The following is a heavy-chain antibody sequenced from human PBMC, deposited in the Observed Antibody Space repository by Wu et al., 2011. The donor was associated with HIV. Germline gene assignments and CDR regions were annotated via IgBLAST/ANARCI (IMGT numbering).Heavy chain of an antibody. CDR2: IIPISGTS. Sequence: QVQLVQSGAEVKKPGSSVRVSCQASGDTFSSYAISWVRQAPGQGLEWMGGIIPISGTSKYAQKFQGRVTISADKSTSTAYMELRSLRSEDTGVYYCARDSEGRRQQYFYYHMDVWGKGTTVTVSS. J-gene: IGHJ6*03. D-gene: IGHD5-18*01. CDR3: ARDSEGRRQQYFYYHMDV. V-gene: IGHV1-69*14. CDR1: GDTFSSYA.